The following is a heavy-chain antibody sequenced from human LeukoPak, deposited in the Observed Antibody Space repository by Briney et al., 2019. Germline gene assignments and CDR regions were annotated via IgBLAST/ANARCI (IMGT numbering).Heavy chain of an antibody. CDR2: INHSGST. J-gene: IGHJ4*02. D-gene: IGHD2-15*01. V-gene: IGHV4-34*01. CDR1: GGSFTGYY. Sequence: SETLSLTCAVYGGSFTGYYSSWNRQPPGKVLEWNGEINHSGSTNYNPTLKSRVTISVDTSKNQFSLKLSSVTAADTAVYYCARGYSPVVVVAATVYFDYWGQGTLVTVSS. CDR3: ARGYSPVVVVAATVYFDY.